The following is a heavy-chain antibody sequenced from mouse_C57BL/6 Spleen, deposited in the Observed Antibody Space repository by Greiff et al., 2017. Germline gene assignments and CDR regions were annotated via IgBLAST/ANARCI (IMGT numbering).Heavy chain of an antibody. CDR1: GYAFSSYW. CDR3: TIVGYYPFDY. J-gene: IGHJ2*01. D-gene: IGHD2-3*01. CDR2: IYPGDGDT. Sequence: VQLQQSGAELVKPGASVKISCKASGYAFSSYWMNWVKQRPGKGLEWIGQIYPGDGDTSYNGKFKGKATLTVDKSSSTAYMQLSSLTSEDSAVYFWTIVGYYPFDYWGQGTTLTVSS. V-gene: IGHV1-80*01.